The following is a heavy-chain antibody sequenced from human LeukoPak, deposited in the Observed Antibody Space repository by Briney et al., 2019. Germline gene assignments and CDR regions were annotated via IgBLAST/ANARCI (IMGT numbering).Heavy chain of an antibody. V-gene: IGHV3-23*01. Sequence: GGSLRLSCAASGFTFSSYAMSWVRQPPGKGLEWVSATSGSGGSTYYADSVKGRFTISRDNSKNTLYLQMNSLRADDTAVYYCAKDTDITVAGPYFDYWGQGTLVTVS. D-gene: IGHD6-19*01. CDR1: GFTFSSYA. J-gene: IGHJ4*02. CDR2: TSGSGGST. CDR3: AKDTDITVAGPYFDY.